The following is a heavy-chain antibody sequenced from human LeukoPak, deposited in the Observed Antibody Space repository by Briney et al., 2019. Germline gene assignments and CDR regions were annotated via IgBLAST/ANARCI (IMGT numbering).Heavy chain of an antibody. D-gene: IGHD3-22*01. CDR1: GYTFTGYY. V-gene: IGHV1-18*04. J-gene: IGHJ4*02. Sequence: ASVKVSCKASGYTFTGYYMHWVRQAPGQGLEWMGWISAYNGNTNYAQKLQGRVTMTTDTSTSTAYMELRSLRSDDTAVYYCARGDNDYYDSSGYYSGFDYWGQGTLVTVSS. CDR3: ARGDNDYYDSSGYYSGFDY. CDR2: ISAYNGNT.